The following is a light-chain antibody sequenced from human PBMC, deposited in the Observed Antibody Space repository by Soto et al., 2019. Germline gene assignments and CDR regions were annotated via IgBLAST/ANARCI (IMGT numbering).Light chain of an antibody. CDR1: QSVSSSY. Sequence: EIVLTQSPGTLSLSPGERATLSCRASQSVSSSYLAWYQQKPGQAPRLLIYGASSRATGIPDRFSCSGSGTDFTLTISRLEPEDFAVYYCQQYGTPRNTFGQGTKLEIK. V-gene: IGKV3-20*01. J-gene: IGKJ2*01. CDR2: GAS. CDR3: QQYGTPRNT.